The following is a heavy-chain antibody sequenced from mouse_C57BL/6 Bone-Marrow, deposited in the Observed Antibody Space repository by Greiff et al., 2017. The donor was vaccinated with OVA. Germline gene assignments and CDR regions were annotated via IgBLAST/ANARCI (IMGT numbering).Heavy chain of an antibody. CDR2: INPNNGGT. J-gene: IGHJ4*01. CDR1: GYTFTDYN. CDR3: ARGAPYAMDY. V-gene: IGHV1-22*01. Sequence: VQLQQSGPELVKPGASVKMSCKASGYTFTDYNMHWVKQSHGKSLEWIGYINPNNGGTSYNQKFKGKATFTINKSSSTAYMELRSLTSEDSAVYYCARGAPYAMDYWGQGTSVTVSS. D-gene: IGHD3-1*01.